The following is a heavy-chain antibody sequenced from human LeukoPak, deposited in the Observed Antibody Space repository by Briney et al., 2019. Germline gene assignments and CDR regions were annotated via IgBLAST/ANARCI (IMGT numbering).Heavy chain of an antibody. V-gene: IGHV4-39*07. Sequence: SETLSLTCTVSGGSISSSSYYWGRIRHHPGKGLEWTGSIYYSGITYYNPSLKSRVTISVDTSKNQFSLKLSSVTAADTAVYYCARGYSSSWYFYFDYWGQGTLVTVSS. D-gene: IGHD6-13*01. CDR2: IYYSGIT. CDR3: ARGYSSSWYFYFDY. J-gene: IGHJ4*02. CDR1: GGSISSSSYY.